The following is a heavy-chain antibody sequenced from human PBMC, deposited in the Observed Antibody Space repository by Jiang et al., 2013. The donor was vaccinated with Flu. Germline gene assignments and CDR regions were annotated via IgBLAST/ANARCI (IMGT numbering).Heavy chain of an antibody. J-gene: IGHJ4*02. CDR2: IYPGDSDT. D-gene: IGHD5-12*01. Sequence: SFTSYWIGWVRQMPGKGLEWMGVIYPGDSDTRYSPSFQGQVTISADKSISTAYLQWSSLKASDTAMYYCARHLGIYLSVNFDFWGQGTLVTVSS. CDR3: ARHLGIYLSVNFDF. V-gene: IGHV5-51*01. CDR1: SFTSYW.